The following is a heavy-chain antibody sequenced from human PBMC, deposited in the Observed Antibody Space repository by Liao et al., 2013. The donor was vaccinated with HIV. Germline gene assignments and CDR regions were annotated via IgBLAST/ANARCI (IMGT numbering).Heavy chain of an antibody. V-gene: IGHV4-4*07. CDR2: IYTSGST. Sequence: QVQLQESGPGLVKPSETLSLTCTVSGGSISSYYWSWIRQPAGKGLEWIGRIYTSGSTNYNPSLKSRVTMSVDTSKNQFSLKLSSVTAADTAVYYCARGLATFYDSSGYYYVFGAFDIWGQGTMVTVSS. D-gene: IGHD3-22*01. CDR1: GGSISSYY. CDR3: ARGLATFYDSSGYYYVFGAFDI. J-gene: IGHJ3*02.